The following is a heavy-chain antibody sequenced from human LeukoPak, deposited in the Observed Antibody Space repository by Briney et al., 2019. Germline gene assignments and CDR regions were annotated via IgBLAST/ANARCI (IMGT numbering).Heavy chain of an antibody. D-gene: IGHD6-6*01. CDR2: IYHSGST. CDR1: GGSISSSNW. J-gene: IGHJ4*02. V-gene: IGHV4-4*02. CDR3: ARSSIAARAPFDY. Sequence: SGTLSLTCGVSGGSISSSNWWSWVRQPPGKGLEWIGEIYHSGSTNYNPSLKSRVTISVDKSKNQFSLKLSSVTAADTAVYYCARSSIAARAPFDYWGQGTLVTVSS.